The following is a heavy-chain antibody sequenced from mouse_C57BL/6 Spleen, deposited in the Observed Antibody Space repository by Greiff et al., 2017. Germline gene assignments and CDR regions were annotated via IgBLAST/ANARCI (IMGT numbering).Heavy chain of an antibody. CDR3: ARNPHCCGRGYAMGY. Sequence: VQLQQSGAELVKPGASVKMSCTASGYTFTSYWITWVKQRPGQGLEWIGDIFPGSGSTNYNEKFKSKATLTVDTSSSTAYMQLSSLTSEDSAVYYCARNPHCCGRGYAMGYWGKGTSVTVSS. D-gene: IGHD1-1*01. J-gene: IGHJ4*01. CDR2: IFPGSGST. CDR1: GYTFTSYW. V-gene: IGHV1-55*01.